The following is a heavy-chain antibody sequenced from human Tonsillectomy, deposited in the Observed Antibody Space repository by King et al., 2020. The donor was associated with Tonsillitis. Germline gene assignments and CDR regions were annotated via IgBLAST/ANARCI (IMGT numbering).Heavy chain of an antibody. D-gene: IGHD4-17*01. CDR3: VGGNGDPGLDF. CDR1: GFTFSRYW. Sequence: VQLVESGGGLVQPGGSLRLSCAASGFTFSRYWMSWVRQAPGKGLECVATIKLDGSEKYYVDSVKGRFTFPRDNAKNSLYLQMNSLRAEDTAVYYCVGGNGDPGLDFWGQGILVTVSS. V-gene: IGHV3-7*01. CDR2: IKLDGSEK. J-gene: IGHJ4*02.